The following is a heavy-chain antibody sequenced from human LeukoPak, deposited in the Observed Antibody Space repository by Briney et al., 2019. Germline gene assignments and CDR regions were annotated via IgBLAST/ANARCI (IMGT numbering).Heavy chain of an antibody. Sequence: KPSQTLSLTCAVYGGSFSGYYWSWIRQPPGKGLVWIGEINHSGRTNYNPSLKSRVTISVDTSKNQFSLKLSSVTAADTAVYYCARGKHIVVVPAANNWFDPWGQGTLVTVSS. CDR1: GGSFSGYY. CDR3: ARGKHIVVVPAANNWFDP. D-gene: IGHD2-2*01. CDR2: INHSGRT. J-gene: IGHJ5*02. V-gene: IGHV4-34*01.